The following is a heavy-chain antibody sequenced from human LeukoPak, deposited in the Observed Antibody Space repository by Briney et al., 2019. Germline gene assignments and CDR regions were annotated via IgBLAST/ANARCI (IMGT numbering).Heavy chain of an antibody. J-gene: IGHJ4*02. Sequence: PGGSLRLSCAASGFTFSSYSMNWVRQAPGKGLERVSTISGSGGNTYYAGSVKGRFTISRDNSKNTLYLQMNSLRAEDTAVYYCAKLHNLNSDYWGQGTLVTVSS. CDR3: AKLHNLNSDY. CDR2: ISGSGGNT. V-gene: IGHV3-23*01. D-gene: IGHD1-14*01. CDR1: GFTFSSYS.